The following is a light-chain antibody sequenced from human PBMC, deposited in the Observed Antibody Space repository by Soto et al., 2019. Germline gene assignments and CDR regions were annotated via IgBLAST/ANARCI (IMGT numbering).Light chain of an antibody. CDR3: QQYGSSGT. V-gene: IGKV3-20*01. CDR2: GAS. CDR1: QSVSNNY. Sequence: EIVLTQSPGTLSLSPGERATLSCRASQSVSNNYLAWYQQKPGQAPRLLIYGASNRATGIPDSFSGSGSGTDFTLTISRLEPEDFAVYDCQQYGSSGTFGQGTKVEIK. J-gene: IGKJ1*01.